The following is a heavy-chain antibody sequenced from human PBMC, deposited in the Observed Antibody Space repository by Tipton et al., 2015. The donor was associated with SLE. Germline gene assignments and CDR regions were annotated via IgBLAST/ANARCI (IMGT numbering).Heavy chain of an antibody. CDR1: GGSIRSYY. J-gene: IGHJ4*02. CDR3: ARAEYSFDY. D-gene: IGHD3-10*01. Sequence: TLSLTCTVSGGSIRSYYWGWIRQPPGMGLEWIGSIYYSGSTFHNPSLKSRLTISVDTSKNQFSLKLSSVTAADTAVYYCARAEYSFDYWGQGALVTVSS. CDR2: IYYSGST. V-gene: IGHV4-39*07.